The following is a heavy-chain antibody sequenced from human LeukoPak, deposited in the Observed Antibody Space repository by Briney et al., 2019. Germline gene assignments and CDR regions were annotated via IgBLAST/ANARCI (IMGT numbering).Heavy chain of an antibody. CDR2: LYHSGST. J-gene: IGHJ5*02. CDR3: ARDFHYYGSGSYSLWFDP. D-gene: IGHD3-10*01. CDR1: GGSISSYY. Sequence: SETLSLTCTVSGGSISSYYWSWIRQPPGKGLEWIGSLYHSGSTYYNPSLKSRVTISVDTSKNQFSLKLSSVTAADTAVYYCARDFHYYGSGSYSLWFDPWAREPWSPSPQ. V-gene: IGHV4-38-2*02.